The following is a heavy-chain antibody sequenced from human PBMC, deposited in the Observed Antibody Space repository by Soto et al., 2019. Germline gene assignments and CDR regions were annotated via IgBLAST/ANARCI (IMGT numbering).Heavy chain of an antibody. V-gene: IGHV4-34*01. D-gene: IGHD3-10*01. J-gene: IGHJ5*02. CDR2: INHSGST. CDR3: ARSGITMVRGVIITNWFDP. Sequence: SETLSLTCAVYGGSFSGYYWSWIRQPPGKGLEWIGEINHSGSTNYNPSLKSRVTISVDTSKNQFSLKLSSVTAADTAVYYCARSGITMVRGVIITNWFDPWGQGTLVTVSS. CDR1: GGSFSGYY.